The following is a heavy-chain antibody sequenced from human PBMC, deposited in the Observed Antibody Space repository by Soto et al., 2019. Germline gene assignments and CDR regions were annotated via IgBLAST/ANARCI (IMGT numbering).Heavy chain of an antibody. CDR3: AKASTLEGRRAAAVYYYMDV. V-gene: IGHV3-23*01. D-gene: IGHD6-13*01. CDR2: ISGSGGST. CDR1: GFTFSSYA. Sequence: GGSLRLSCAASGFTFSSYAMSWVRQAPGKGLEWVSAISGSGGSTYYADSVKGRFTISRDNSKNTLYLQMNSLRAEDTAVYYCAKASTLEGRRAAAVYYYMDVWGKGTTVTVSS. J-gene: IGHJ6*03.